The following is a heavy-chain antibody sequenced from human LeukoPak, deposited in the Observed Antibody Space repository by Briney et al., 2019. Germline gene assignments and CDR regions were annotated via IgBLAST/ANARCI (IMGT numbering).Heavy chain of an antibody. J-gene: IGHJ4*02. CDR3: ARGYNWNYETPTGY. CDR2: IWYDGSNK. CDR1: GFTFSSYG. Sequence: GGSLRLSCAASGFTFSSYGMHWVRQAPGKGLEWVAVIWYDGSNKYYADSGKGRFTISRDNSKNTLYLQMNSLRAEDTAVYYCARGYNWNYETPTGYWGQGTLVTVSS. D-gene: IGHD1-7*01. V-gene: IGHV3-33*01.